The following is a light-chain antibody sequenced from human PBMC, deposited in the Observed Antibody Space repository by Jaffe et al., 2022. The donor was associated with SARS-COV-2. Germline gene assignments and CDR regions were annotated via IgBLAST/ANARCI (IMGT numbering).Light chain of an antibody. J-gene: IGKJ1*01. CDR2: GAS. CDR1: QSVRSN. V-gene: IGKV3-15*01. CDR3: QQYNNWPPWT. Sequence: EVVMTQSPATLSVSPGERATLSCRASQSVRSNLAWYQQKPGQAPRLLIYGASTRATGISARFSGSGSATEFTLTISSLQSEDSAVYYCQQYNNWPPWTFGQGTKVEIK.